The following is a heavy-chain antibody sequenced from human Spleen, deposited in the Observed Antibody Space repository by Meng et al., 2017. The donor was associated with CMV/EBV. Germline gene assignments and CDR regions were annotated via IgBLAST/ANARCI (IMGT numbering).Heavy chain of an antibody. D-gene: IGHD5-18*01. Sequence: KRQSSGPESVKPSETLSLTCTASGDSIVRGDYYGSWFRQPPGKGRELIGHIYYSGSTSYNPSLKSRVTISVDTPNNQFSLKLSSVTAADTAVDYGARVGWRQWSFDLWGRGTLFTVSS. J-gene: IGHJ2*01. V-gene: IGHV4-30-4*01. CDR2: IYYSGST. CDR1: GDSIVRGDYY. CDR3: ARVGWRQWSFDL.